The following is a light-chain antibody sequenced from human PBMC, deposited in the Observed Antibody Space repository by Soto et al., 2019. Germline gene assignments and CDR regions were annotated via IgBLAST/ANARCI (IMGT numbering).Light chain of an antibody. CDR1: SSDVGSYNL. V-gene: IGLV2-23*01. CDR3: CSFAGGRTYV. Sequence: QSALTQPASVSGSPGQSITISCTGTSSDVGSYNLVSWYQQHPGQAPTLMIYESSKRPSGISTRFSGSRSGNTASLTISGLQAEDEADYYCCSFAGGRTYVFGTGTKVTVL. CDR2: ESS. J-gene: IGLJ1*01.